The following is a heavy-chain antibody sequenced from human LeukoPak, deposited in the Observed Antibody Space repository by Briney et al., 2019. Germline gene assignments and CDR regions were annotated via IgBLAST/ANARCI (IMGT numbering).Heavy chain of an antibody. V-gene: IGHV1-69*05. CDR1: GGTFSSYA. J-gene: IGHJ4*02. CDR3: ARLRGGPHIGSYGYYVDY. CDR2: IIPIFGTA. D-gene: IGHD5-18*01. Sequence: GASVKVSCKASGGTFSSYAISWVRQAPGQGLEWMGGIIPIFGTANYAQKFQGRVTMTRNTSISTAYMELSSLRSEDTAVYYCARLRGGPHIGSYGYYVDYWGQGTLVTVSS.